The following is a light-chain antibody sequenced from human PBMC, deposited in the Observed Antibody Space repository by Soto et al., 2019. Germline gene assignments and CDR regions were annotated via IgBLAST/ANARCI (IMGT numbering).Light chain of an antibody. J-gene: IGKJ4*01. CDR2: KTS. CDR1: QSVGTN. CDR3: QQYANWPLT. V-gene: IGKV3-15*01. Sequence: EVVMTQSPATVSVSPGERTSLSCRASQSVGTNLGWYQQKPGQAPRLLISKTSTRATGVPARFSGSGSGTDFIFIFVSLLSEDIAVYYCQQYANWPLTFGGGTKVDIK.